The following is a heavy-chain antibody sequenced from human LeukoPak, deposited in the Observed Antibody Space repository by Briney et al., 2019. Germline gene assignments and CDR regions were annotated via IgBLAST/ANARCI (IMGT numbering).Heavy chain of an antibody. CDR1: GFTFSSYG. J-gene: IGHJ6*03. V-gene: IGHV3-23*01. Sequence: GGSLRLSCAASGFTFSSYGLSWVRQAPGKGLEWVSAISGRGTNTYYADSVKGRFTNSRDSSKNTLYLQMNSLRAEDTAVYYCAKHREVTPPRYYYYYMDVWGKGTTVTISS. D-gene: IGHD4-23*01. CDR2: ISGRGTNT. CDR3: AKHREVTPPRYYYYYMDV.